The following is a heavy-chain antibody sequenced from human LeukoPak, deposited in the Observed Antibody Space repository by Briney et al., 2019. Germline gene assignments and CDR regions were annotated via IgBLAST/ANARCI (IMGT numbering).Heavy chain of an antibody. J-gene: IGHJ4*02. Sequence: PGGSLRLSCAASGFTFSSYSMNWVRQAPGKGLEWVSYISSSSSTIYYADSVKGRFTISRDNAKNSVYLQMNSLSAEDTAVYYCARDKIDGDSFFVYWGQGTLVTVSS. D-gene: IGHD4-17*01. CDR3: ARDKIDGDSFFVY. V-gene: IGHV3-48*04. CDR1: GFTFSSYS. CDR2: ISSSSSTI.